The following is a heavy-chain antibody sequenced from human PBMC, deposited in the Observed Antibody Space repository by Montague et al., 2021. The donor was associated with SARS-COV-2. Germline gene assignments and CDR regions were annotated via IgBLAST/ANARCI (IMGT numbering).Heavy chain of an antibody. CDR2: SSDSGST. CDR1: GGSLNNYF. V-gene: IGHV4-59*08. D-gene: IGHD3-22*01. CDR3: ASVDSSGPGEY. Sequence: SETLSLTCNVSGGSLNNYFWSWIRQPPGKGLEWVGYSSDSGSTKYNPSLQSRVTISVYTARNQFSLKLLSVTDADTAFYYCASVDSSGPGEYWGQGILVSVSS. J-gene: IGHJ4*02.